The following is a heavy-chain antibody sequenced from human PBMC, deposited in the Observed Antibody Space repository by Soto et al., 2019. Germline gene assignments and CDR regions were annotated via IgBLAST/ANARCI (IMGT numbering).Heavy chain of an antibody. CDR3: ARMEGLATNSYYFDY. CDR2: IYYRGNT. CDR1: GDSINSDNYY. V-gene: IGHV4-39*01. Sequence: QLQLQESGPGLVKPSETLSLTCSVSGDSINSDNYYWGWIRQPPGKGLEWIGSIYYRGNTYYNPSLQARVTMALDKSKSQFSLQLNSLTAAASAVYFCARMEGLATNSYYFDYWGQGPLVTVSS. D-gene: IGHD3-9*01. J-gene: IGHJ4*02.